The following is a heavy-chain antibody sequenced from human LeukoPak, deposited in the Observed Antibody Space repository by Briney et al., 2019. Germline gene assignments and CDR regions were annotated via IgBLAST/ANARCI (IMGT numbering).Heavy chain of an antibody. CDR3: ARDKGVQLERDDGDY. Sequence: GRSLRLSCAASGFTFSSYGMHWVRQAPGKGLEWVAVISYDGSNKYYADSVKGRFTISRDNSKNTLYLQMNSLRAEDTAVYYCARDKGVQLERDDGDYWGQGTLVTVSS. V-gene: IGHV3-30*03. CDR1: GFTFSSYG. D-gene: IGHD1-1*01. CDR2: ISYDGSNK. J-gene: IGHJ4*02.